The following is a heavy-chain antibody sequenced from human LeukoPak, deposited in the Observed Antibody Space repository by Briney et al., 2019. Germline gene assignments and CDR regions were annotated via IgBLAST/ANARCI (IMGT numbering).Heavy chain of an antibody. Sequence: PGGSLRLSCAASGFTSSTYWMHWVRQAPGNGQVWVSRINSDGSSTSYADSVKGRFTISRDNAKNTLYLQMNSLRAEDTAVYYCARDVYYYGSGMGYWGQGTLVTVSS. D-gene: IGHD3-10*01. J-gene: IGHJ4*02. CDR3: ARDVYYYGSGMGY. V-gene: IGHV3-74*01. CDR1: GFTSSTYW. CDR2: INSDGSST.